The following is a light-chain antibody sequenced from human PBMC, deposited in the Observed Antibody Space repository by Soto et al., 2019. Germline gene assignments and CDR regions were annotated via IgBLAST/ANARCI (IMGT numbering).Light chain of an antibody. CDR1: SSNIGAGYD. CDR3: QSYDSSLSASVV. Sequence: QSVLTQPPSVSGAPGQRVTISCTGSSSNIGAGYDVHWYQQLPGTAPKLLIYGNSNRPSGVPDRFSGSKSGTSASLAITGLQAEDEADYSCQSYDSSLSASVVFGGGTQLTVL. CDR2: GNS. J-gene: IGLJ2*01. V-gene: IGLV1-40*01.